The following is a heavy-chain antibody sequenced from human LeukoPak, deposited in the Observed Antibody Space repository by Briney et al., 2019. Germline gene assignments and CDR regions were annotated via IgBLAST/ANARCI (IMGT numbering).Heavy chain of an antibody. V-gene: IGHV4-39*07. CDR2: IYYSGST. CDR3: ARDRPLKGLDY. Sequence: PSETLSLTCTVSGGSVSSSSYYWGWIRQPPGKGLEWIGSIYYSGSTYYNPSLKSRVTISVDTSKNQFSLKLSSVTAADTAVYYCARDRPLKGLDYWGQGTLVTVSS. CDR1: GGSVSSSSYY. J-gene: IGHJ4*02.